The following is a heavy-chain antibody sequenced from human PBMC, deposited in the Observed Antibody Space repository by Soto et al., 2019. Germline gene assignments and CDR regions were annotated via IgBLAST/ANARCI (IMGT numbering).Heavy chain of an antibody. D-gene: IGHD3-9*01. Sequence: LRLSCAASGFTVNSNYMSWVRQAPGKGLEWVSIIYSGGSTYYADSVKGRFTISRDTSKNTLYLQMNSLRAEDTAVYYCATPSYPTGYYAYWGQGTLVTVSS. CDR1: GFTVNSNY. V-gene: IGHV3-53*01. CDR2: IYSGGST. J-gene: IGHJ4*02. CDR3: ATPSYPTGYYAY.